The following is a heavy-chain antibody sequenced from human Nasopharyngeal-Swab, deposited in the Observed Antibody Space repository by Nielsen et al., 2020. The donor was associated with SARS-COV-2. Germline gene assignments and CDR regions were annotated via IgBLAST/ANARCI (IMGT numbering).Heavy chain of an antibody. V-gene: IGHV3-30*18. CDR3: AKDFYDSSGYLKLDAFDI. J-gene: IGHJ3*02. Sequence: GESLKISCAASGFTFSTYGMHWVRQAPGKGLAWVAVISYDGSNKYYADSVKGRFTISRDNSKNTLYLQMNSLRAEDTAVYYCAKDFYDSSGYLKLDAFDIWGQGTMVTVSS. CDR2: ISYDGSNK. D-gene: IGHD3-22*01. CDR1: GFTFSTYG.